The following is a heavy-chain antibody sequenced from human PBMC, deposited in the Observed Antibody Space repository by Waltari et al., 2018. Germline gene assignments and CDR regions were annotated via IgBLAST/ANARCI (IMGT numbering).Heavy chain of an antibody. Sequence: QVQLVESGGGVVQPGRSLRLSCAASGFTFSSYAMHWVRQAPGKGLEWVAVISYDGSNKYYADSVKGRFTISRDNSKNTLYLQMNSLRAEDTAVYYCARDQGPAAAGPHYAFDIWGQGTMVTVSS. D-gene: IGHD6-13*01. CDR2: ISYDGSNK. CDR1: GFTFSSYA. V-gene: IGHV3-30-3*01. J-gene: IGHJ3*02. CDR3: ARDQGPAAAGPHYAFDI.